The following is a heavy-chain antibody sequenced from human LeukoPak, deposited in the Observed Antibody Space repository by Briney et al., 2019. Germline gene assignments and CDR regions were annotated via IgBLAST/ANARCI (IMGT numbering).Heavy chain of an antibody. Sequence: ASVKVSCKASGYTFTGYYMHWVRQAPGQGLEWLGWMNPNSRNTGYAQKFQGRVTMTRNTSINTAYMELSSLRSEDTAVYYCARGPLYGSGNYPGNYWGQGTLVTVSS. V-gene: IGHV1-8*02. D-gene: IGHD3-10*01. J-gene: IGHJ4*02. CDR3: ARGPLYGSGNYPGNY. CDR2: MNPNSRNT. CDR1: GYTFTGYY.